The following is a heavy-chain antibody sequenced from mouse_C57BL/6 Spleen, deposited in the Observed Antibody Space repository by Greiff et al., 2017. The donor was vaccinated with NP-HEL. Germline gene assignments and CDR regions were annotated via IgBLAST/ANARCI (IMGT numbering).Heavy chain of an antibody. Sequence: QVQLQQPGAELVKPGASVKLSCKASGYTFTSYWMQWVKQRPGQGLEWIGEIDPSDSYTNYNQKFKGKATLTVDTSSSTAYMQLSSLTSEDSAVYYCVRYYGSSSFDYWGQGTTLTVSS. CDR3: VRYYGSSSFDY. CDR2: IDPSDSYT. V-gene: IGHV1-50*01. J-gene: IGHJ2*01. D-gene: IGHD1-1*01. CDR1: GYTFTSYW.